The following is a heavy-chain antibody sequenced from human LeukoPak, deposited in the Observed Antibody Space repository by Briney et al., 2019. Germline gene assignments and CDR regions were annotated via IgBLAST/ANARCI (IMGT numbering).Heavy chain of an antibody. D-gene: IGHD3-3*01. CDR3: ARFSRVEWSF. CDR2: IKQDGSVK. CDR1: GFTFSNYW. Sequence: GGSLRLSCAASGFTFSNYWMSWVRQAPGKGLEWVANIKQDGSVKQYVDSIKGRFTISRDNAKNTLYLQMDSLRVEDTAVYYCARFSRVEWSFWGQGTLVTVSS. V-gene: IGHV3-7*01. J-gene: IGHJ4*02.